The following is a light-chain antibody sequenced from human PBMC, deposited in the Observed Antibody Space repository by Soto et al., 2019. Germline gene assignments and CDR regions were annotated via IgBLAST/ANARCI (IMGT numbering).Light chain of an antibody. J-gene: IGKJ2*01. CDR2: RAS. CDR3: KKYYGHYHT. CDR1: QTVLHSSNNDNS. Sequence: DIVMTQSPDSLAVSLGERATINCKSSQTVLHSSNNDNSLAWYQQKPGQPPKLLIYRASTRESGVPDRFSGSGSGTDFTLTINSLQAEDMAVYSCKKYYGHYHTFGQGTKLEIK. V-gene: IGKV4-1*01.